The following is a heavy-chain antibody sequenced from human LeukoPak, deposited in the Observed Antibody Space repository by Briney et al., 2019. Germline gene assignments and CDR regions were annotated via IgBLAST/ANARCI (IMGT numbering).Heavy chain of an antibody. D-gene: IGHD4-11*01. CDR2: MHYSGST. Sequence: PSETLSLTCTVSGGSISNYYWSWIRQPPGKGLEWIGYMHYSGSTKYNPSLKSGVTTSVDTSRNQFSLKLSSVTAADTAVYYCARHTYSNFVLDYWGQGTLVTVSS. CDR1: GGSISNYY. V-gene: IGHV4-59*08. CDR3: ARHTYSNFVLDY. J-gene: IGHJ4*02.